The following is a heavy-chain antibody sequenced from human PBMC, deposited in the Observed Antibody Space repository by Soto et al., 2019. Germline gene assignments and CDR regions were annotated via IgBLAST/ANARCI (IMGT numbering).Heavy chain of an antibody. CDR2: IYYSGST. J-gene: IGHJ5*02. D-gene: IGHD6-13*01. V-gene: IGHV4-39*01. CDR3: APYSSSRGWFDP. Sequence: QLQLQESGPGLVKPSETLSLTCTVSGGSISSSSYYWGWIRQPPGKGLEWIGSIYYSGSTYYNPSLKSRVTISVDTSKNQFSLKLSLVTAADTAVYYCAPYSSSRGWFDPWGQGTVVTVSS. CDR1: GGSISSSSYY.